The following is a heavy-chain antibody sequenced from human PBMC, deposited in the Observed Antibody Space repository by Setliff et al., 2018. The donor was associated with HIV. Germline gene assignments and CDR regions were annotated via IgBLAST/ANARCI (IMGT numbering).Heavy chain of an antibody. CDR2: MNPNSGNT. V-gene: IGHV1-8*02. J-gene: IGHJ4*02. CDR3: ARGRVAVAGRYFDS. Sequence: GESLKISCKGFGYSFSNYWIGWVRQATGQGLEWMGWMNPNSGNTGCAQKFQGRITMTRNTSITTAYMELSSLSSEDMAVYYCARGRVAVAGRYFDSWGQGTLVTVSS. D-gene: IGHD6-19*01. CDR1: GYSFSNYW.